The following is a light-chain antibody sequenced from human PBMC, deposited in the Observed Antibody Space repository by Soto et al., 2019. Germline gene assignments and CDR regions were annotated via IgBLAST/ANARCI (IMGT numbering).Light chain of an antibody. J-gene: IGLJ3*02. CDR2: EGS. Sequence: QSALTQPAAVSGSPGQSITISCTRTSSDVGSYNFVSWYQQHPGKAPKLMIYEGSERPSGVSNRFSGSKSGNTASLTISGLQAEDEADYYCCSYAGSSTWVFGGGTKLTVL. CDR3: CSYAGSSTWV. V-gene: IGLV2-23*01. CDR1: SSDVGSYNF.